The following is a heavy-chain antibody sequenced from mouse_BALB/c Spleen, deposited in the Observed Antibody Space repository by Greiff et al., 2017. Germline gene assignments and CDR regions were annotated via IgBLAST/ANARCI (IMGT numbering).Heavy chain of an antibody. J-gene: IGHJ4*01. CDR2: ISSGGSYT. Sequence: DVHLVESGGDLVKPGGSLKLSCAASGFTFSSYGMSWVRQTPDKRLEWVATISSGGSYTYYPDSVKGRFTISRDNAKNTLYLQMSSLKSEDTAMYYCARLTTSYAMDYWGQGTSVTVSS. D-gene: IGHD4-1*02. CDR1: GFTFSSYG. V-gene: IGHV5-6*01. CDR3: ARLTTSYAMDY.